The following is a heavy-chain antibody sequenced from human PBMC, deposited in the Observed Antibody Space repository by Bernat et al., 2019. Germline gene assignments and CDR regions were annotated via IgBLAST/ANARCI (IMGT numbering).Heavy chain of an antibody. J-gene: IGHJ4*02. CDR1: GFTFSSYW. D-gene: IGHD2-15*01. CDR2: IKPNGSEK. CDR3: ARGGAAGGYFVY. Sequence: EVQLVESGGGLVQPGGSLRLSCAASGFTFSSYWMTWVRQAPGKGLDWVANIKPNGSEKYYVDSVKGRFTISSDNAKNSLFLQMNSLRTEDSAVYVCARGGAAGGYFVYWGQGTLVTVSS. V-gene: IGHV3-7*03.